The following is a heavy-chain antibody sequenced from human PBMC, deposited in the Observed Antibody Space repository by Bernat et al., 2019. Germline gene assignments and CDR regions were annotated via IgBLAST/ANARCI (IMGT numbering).Heavy chain of an antibody. CDR3: AGTIPSRISGWDPGGAF. CDR1: GDSISSSSDN. D-gene: IGHD6-19*01. J-gene: IGHJ4*02. V-gene: IGHV4-39*01. Sequence: QVQLQESGPGLVKPSETLSVTCTVSGDSISSSSDNWGWLCQPPGHGLEWIGSIHKSWTRDYNPSLKGRVTISVGNSKNKFSLQRNSVSAADTAVYNGAGTIPSRISGWDPGGAFWGEGTLVTVSS. CDR2: IHKSWTR.